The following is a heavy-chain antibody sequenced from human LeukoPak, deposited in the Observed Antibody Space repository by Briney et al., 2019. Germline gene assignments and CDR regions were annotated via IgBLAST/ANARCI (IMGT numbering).Heavy chain of an antibody. D-gene: IGHD5-18*01. V-gene: IGHV4-39*01. Sequence: SETLSLTCTVPSGSISGDTYYWGWIRQPPGKGLEWIGSIYYRGTTYYNPSLKSRVTISVDTTKNQFSLMLNSVTAADTAVYYCAGRRSGYSYDYWGQGTLVTVSS. J-gene: IGHJ4*02. CDR2: IYYRGTT. CDR1: SGSISGDTYY. CDR3: AGRRSGYSYDY.